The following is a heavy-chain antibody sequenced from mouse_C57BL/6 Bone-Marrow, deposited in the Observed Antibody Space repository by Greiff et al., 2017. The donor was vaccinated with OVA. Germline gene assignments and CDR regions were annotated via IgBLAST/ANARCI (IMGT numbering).Heavy chain of an antibody. V-gene: IGHV1-82*01. CDR3: EVGYGLDY. D-gene: IGHD1-1*02. CDR1: GYAFSSSW. CDR2: IYPGDGDT. J-gene: IGHJ2*01. Sequence: QVQLKESGPELVKPGASVKISCKASGYAFSSSWMNWVKQRPGKGLEWIGRIYPGDGDTNYNGKFKGKATLTADKSSSTAYMQLSSLTSEDSAVYFCEVGYGLDYWGQGTTLTVSS.